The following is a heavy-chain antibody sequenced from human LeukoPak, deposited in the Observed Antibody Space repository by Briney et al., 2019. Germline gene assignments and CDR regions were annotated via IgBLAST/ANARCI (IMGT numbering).Heavy chain of an antibody. D-gene: IGHD6-19*01. CDR2: INGDGSST. V-gene: IGHV3-74*01. CDR1: GFTFSSYW. Sequence: GGSLRLSCSASGFTFSSYWMDWVRQAPGKGLVWVSRINGDGSSTNYADSVKGRFTISRDNAKNTLYPQMNSLRAEDTAVYHCARDIGYSSGWPFDYWGQGTLVTVSS. CDR3: ARDIGYSSGWPFDY. J-gene: IGHJ4*02.